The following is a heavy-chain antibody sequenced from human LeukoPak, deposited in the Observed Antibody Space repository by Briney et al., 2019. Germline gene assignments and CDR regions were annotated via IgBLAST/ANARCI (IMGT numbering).Heavy chain of an antibody. CDR3: AKDYDYSNYFDY. V-gene: IGHV3-33*06. J-gene: IGHJ4*02. CDR1: GFTFSSYG. CDR2: MWYDGTNK. D-gene: IGHD4-11*01. Sequence: GGSLRLSCAASGFTFSSYGMHWVRQAPGKGLEWVAVMWYDGTNKYYADSVKGRFTISRDNSKNTLYLQMNSLRAEDTAVYYCAKDYDYSNYFDYWGQGTLVTVSP.